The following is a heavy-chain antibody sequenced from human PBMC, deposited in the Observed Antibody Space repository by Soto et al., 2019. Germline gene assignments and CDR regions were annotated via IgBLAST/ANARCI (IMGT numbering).Heavy chain of an antibody. CDR2: INDSRST. Sequence: QVQLQQWGAGLLKPSETLSLTCAVSGGSFSGYYWSWIRQTPGKGLEWIGKINDSRSTNYNPSLKYRFTILVATPKNQFSLKLSSVTAADTAVYFCARGLLLWFGELSRRGGYYYDMDVWGKGTTVTVSS. V-gene: IGHV4-34*01. CDR3: ARGLLLWFGELSRRGGYYYDMDV. CDR1: GGSFSGYY. J-gene: IGHJ6*03. D-gene: IGHD3-10*01.